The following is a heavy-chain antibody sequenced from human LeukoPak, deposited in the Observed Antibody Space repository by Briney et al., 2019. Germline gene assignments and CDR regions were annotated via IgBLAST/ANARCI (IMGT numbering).Heavy chain of an antibody. J-gene: IGHJ4*02. CDR3: AKDLGYGDYPVFDY. CDR1: GFTFSSYG. Sequence: GGSLRLSCAVSGFTFSSYGMSWVRQAPGKGLEWVSIISGSGGSTYYADSVKGRFTISRDNSKNTLYLQMNSLRAEDTAVYYCAKDLGYGDYPVFDYWGQGTLVTVS. D-gene: IGHD4-17*01. V-gene: IGHV3-23*01. CDR2: ISGSGGST.